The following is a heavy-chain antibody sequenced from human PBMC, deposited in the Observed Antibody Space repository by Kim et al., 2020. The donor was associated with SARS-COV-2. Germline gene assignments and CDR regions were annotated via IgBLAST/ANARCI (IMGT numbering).Heavy chain of an antibody. CDR3: GDLGAGY. D-gene: IGHD3-16*01. CDR1: GLTFSDHY. V-gene: IGHV3-72*01. Sequence: GGSLRLSCVVSGLTFSDHYMDWVRQAPGKGLEWLGHIRTKAQSYSTEYAASVEGRFTISRDDSENSLYLQMNSLKTGDTAVYSCGDLGAGYWGQGTLVTV. CDR2: IRTKAQSYST. J-gene: IGHJ4*02.